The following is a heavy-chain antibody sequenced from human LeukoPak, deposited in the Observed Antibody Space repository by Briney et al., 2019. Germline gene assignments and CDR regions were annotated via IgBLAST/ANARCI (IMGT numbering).Heavy chain of an antibody. D-gene: IGHD3-10*01. CDR1: GFTFSSFG. Sequence: GGSLRLSCGASGFTFSSFGMHWVRQAPGKGLEWVAVISYDGSNKYYADSVKGRFTISRDNSKNTLYLQMNSLRAEDTAVYYCARPQFTMVRGALDYWGQGTLVTVSS. V-gene: IGHV3-30*03. CDR3: ARPQFTMVRGALDY. J-gene: IGHJ4*02. CDR2: ISYDGSNK.